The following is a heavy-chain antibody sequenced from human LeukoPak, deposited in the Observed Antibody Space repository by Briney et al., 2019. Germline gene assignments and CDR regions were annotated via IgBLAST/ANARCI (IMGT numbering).Heavy chain of an antibody. CDR3: ARGVVPAAYWFDP. Sequence: GGSLRLSCAASGFTFSSYAMHWVRQAPGKGLEWVAVISYDGSNKYYADSVKGRFTISRDNSKNMLYLQMNSLRAEDTAVYYCARGVVPAAYWFDPWGQGTLVTVSS. CDR2: ISYDGSNK. V-gene: IGHV3-30-3*01. D-gene: IGHD2-2*01. J-gene: IGHJ5*02. CDR1: GFTFSSYA.